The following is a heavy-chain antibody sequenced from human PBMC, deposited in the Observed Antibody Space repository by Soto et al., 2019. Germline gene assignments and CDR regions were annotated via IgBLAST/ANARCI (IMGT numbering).Heavy chain of an antibody. CDR3: TRTDITSSNWFPWFDP. V-gene: IGHV3-73*01. J-gene: IGHJ5*02. D-gene: IGHD6-13*01. CDR1: GCNFSVSG. CDR2: IRSKSNNYAT. Sequence: GSLLLSCAASGCNFSVSGVHWVRQASGKGLEWVGRIRSKSNNYATVYAESVKGRFTISRDDSKNTAYLQMNSLKTEDTAVYYCTRTDITSSNWFPWFDPWGQGTLVTVSS.